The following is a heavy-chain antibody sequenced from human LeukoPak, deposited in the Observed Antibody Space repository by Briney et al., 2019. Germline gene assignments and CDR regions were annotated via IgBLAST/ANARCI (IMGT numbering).Heavy chain of an antibody. Sequence: PSETLSLTCAVYGGSFSGYYWSWIRQPPGKGLEWIGEINYSGSTNYNPSLKSRVTISVDTSKNQFSLKLSSVTAADTAVYYCARGQAYYYGSGRAWFDPWGQGTLVTVSS. CDR3: ARGQAYYYGSGRAWFDP. CDR2: INYSGST. D-gene: IGHD3-10*01. J-gene: IGHJ5*02. CDR1: GGSFSGYY. V-gene: IGHV4-34*01.